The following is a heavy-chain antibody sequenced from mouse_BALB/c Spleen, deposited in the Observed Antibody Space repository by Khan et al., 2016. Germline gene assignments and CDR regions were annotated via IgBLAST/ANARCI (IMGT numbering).Heavy chain of an antibody. CDR1: GYAFSIYW. V-gene: IGHV1-80*01. CDR2: IYPGDGDT. J-gene: IGHJ2*01. D-gene: IGHD2-2*01. CDR3: ARSGYGYDY. Sequence: VQLQESGAELVRPGSSVKISCKASGYAFSIYWMNWVKQRPGQGLEWIGQIYPGDGDTDYNGKFKDKATLTADKSSSTAYMQLSSLTSEDSAVDFCARSGYGYDYWGQGTTLTVSS.